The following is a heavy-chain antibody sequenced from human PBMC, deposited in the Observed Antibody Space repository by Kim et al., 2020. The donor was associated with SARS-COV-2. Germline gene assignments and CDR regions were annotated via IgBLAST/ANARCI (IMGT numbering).Heavy chain of an antibody. CDR2: IWYDGSNK. CDR3: ASSPRLPEYFGMDV. J-gene: IGHJ6*02. Sequence: GGSRRLSCAASGFTFSSYGMHWVRQAPGKGLEWVAVIWYDGSNKYYADSVKGRFTISRDNSKNTLYLQMNSLRAEDTALYYCASSPRLPEYFGMDVWGQG. CDR1: GFTFSSYG. V-gene: IGHV3-33*01.